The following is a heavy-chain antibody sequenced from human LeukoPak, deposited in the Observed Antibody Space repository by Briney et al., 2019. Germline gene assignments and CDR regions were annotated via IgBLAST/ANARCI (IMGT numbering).Heavy chain of an antibody. CDR3: ARDLFGDGYYYYYYMDV. Sequence: SVKVSFKASGGTFSSYAISWVRQAPGQGLEWMGGIIPIFGTANYAQKFQGRVTITADKSTSTAYMELSSLRSEDTAVYYCARDLFGDGYYYYYYMDVWGKGTTVTVSS. V-gene: IGHV1-69*06. J-gene: IGHJ6*03. CDR2: IIPIFGTA. CDR1: GGTFSSYA. D-gene: IGHD3-10*02.